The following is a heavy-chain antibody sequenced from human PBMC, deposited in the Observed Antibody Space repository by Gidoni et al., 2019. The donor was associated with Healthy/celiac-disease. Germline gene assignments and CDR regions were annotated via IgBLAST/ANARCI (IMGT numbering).Heavy chain of an antibody. D-gene: IGHD2-2*01. CDR2: MNPNSGNT. CDR1: GYTFTSYD. Sequence: QVQLVQSGAEVKKPGASVKVSCKASGYTFTSYDINWVRQATGQGLEWMGWMNPNSGNTGYAQKFQGRVTMTRNTSISTAYMELSSLRSEDTAVYYCARAPQESIVVVPAAYYFDYWGQGTLVTVSS. V-gene: IGHV1-8*01. CDR3: ARAPQESIVVVPAAYYFDY. J-gene: IGHJ4*02.